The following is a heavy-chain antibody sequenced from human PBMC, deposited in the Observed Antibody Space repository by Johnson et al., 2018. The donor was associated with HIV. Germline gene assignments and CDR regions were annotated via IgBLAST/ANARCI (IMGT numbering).Heavy chain of an antibody. J-gene: IGHJ3*02. Sequence: VQLVESGGGVVQPGRSMRLSCAASGFSFSTYTMHWVRQAPGKGLEWVALISYDGSNKFYTDSVKGRFTISRDKTKTTLYLQMNSLRADDTAVYYCARAGSTSGWLGGAFDIWGQGTMVTVSS. D-gene: IGHD6-19*01. CDR2: ISYDGSNK. CDR1: GFSFSTYT. CDR3: ARAGSTSGWLGGAFDI. V-gene: IGHV3-30*04.